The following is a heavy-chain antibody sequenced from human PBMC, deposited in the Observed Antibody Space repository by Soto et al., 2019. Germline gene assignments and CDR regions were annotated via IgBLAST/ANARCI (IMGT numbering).Heavy chain of an antibody. D-gene: IGHD2-2*01. J-gene: IGHJ4*02. CDR1: GGSFSGYY. Sequence: SETLSLTCAVYGGSFSGYYWSWIRQPPGKGLEWIGEINHSGSTNYNPSLKSRVTISVDTSKNQFSLKLSSVTAADTAVYYCARGGCSSTSCYVVNDYWGQGTLVTVSS. CDR3: ARGGCSSTSCYVVNDY. CDR2: INHSGST. V-gene: IGHV4-34*01.